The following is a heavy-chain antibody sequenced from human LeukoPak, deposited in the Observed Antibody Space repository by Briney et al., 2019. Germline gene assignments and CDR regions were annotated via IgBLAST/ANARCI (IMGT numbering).Heavy chain of an antibody. CDR1: GYSISSGYY. CDR2: IYHSGST. Sequence: SETLSLTCTVSGYSISSGYYWGWIRQPPGKGLEWIGSIYHSGSTYYNPSLKSRVTISVDTSKNQFSLKLSSVTAADTAVYYCARRGGWYHYWGQGTLVTVSS. D-gene: IGHD6-19*01. CDR3: ARRGGWYHY. J-gene: IGHJ4*02. V-gene: IGHV4-38-2*02.